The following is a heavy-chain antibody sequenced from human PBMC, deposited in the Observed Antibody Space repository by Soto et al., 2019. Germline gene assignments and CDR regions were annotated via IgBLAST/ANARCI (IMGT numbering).Heavy chain of an antibody. V-gene: IGHV1-18*04. CDR1: GYTFTSYG. CDR3: AGPIAVAGPTAIDY. J-gene: IGHJ4*02. Sequence: ASVKVSCKASGYTFTSYGISWVRQAPGQGLEWMGWISAYNGNTNYARKLQGRVTMTTDTSTSTAYMELRSLRSDDTAVYYCAGPIAVAGPTAIDYWGQGTLVTVSS. D-gene: IGHD6-19*01. CDR2: ISAYNGNT.